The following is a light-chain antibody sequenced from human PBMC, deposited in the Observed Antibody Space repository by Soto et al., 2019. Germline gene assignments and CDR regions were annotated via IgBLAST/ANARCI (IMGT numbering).Light chain of an antibody. CDR1: QSISSY. Sequence: DIQMTQSPSSLSASVGDRVTITCRASQSISSYLNWYQQKPGKAPKILIYAASSLQSGVPSRFSGSGSGTYFTLTISSLQPEDFATYYCQQSYSTPRTFGQGTTVEIK. CDR3: QQSYSTPRT. V-gene: IGKV1-39*01. CDR2: AAS. J-gene: IGKJ1*01.